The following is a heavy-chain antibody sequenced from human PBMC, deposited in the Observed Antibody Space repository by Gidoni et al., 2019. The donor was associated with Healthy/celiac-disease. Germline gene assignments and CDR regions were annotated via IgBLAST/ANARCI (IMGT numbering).Heavy chain of an antibody. CDR3: ASGHIAAAGTGEYSQH. J-gene: IGHJ1*01. CDR1: GGTFSRHA. V-gene: IGHV1-69*01. CDR2: IIPIFGTA. Sequence: QVQLVQSGAEVKKPGSAVKVPCKASGGTFSRHAISWVRQAPGQGLEWMGGIIPIFGTANYAQKFQGRVTITADESTSTAYMELSSLRSEDTAVYYCASGHIAAAGTGEYSQHWGQGILVTVSS. D-gene: IGHD6-13*01.